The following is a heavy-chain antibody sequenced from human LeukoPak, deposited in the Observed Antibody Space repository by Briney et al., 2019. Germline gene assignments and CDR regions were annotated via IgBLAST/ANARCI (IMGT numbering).Heavy chain of an antibody. CDR3: AAGGYDFSSGSAY. Sequence: PGGSLRLSCAASGFTFSSYAMHWVRQAPGKGLEWVAVISYDGSNKYYADSVKGRFTISRDNSKNTLYLQMNSLRAEDTAVYYCAAGGYDFSSGSAYWGQGTLVTVSS. J-gene: IGHJ4*02. D-gene: IGHD3-3*01. CDR1: GFTFSSYA. CDR2: ISYDGSNK. V-gene: IGHV3-30*04.